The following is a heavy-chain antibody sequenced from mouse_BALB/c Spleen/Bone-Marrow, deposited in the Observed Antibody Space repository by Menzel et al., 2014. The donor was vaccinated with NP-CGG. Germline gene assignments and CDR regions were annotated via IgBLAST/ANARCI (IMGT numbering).Heavy chain of an antibody. D-gene: IGHD4-1*01. CDR3: ARDRTGSGFDY. J-gene: IGHJ2*01. CDR1: GFSLTSYG. V-gene: IGHV2-9*02. CDR2: IWAGGST. Sequence: VKLVESGPGLVAPSQSLSITCTVSGFSLTSYGVHWVRQPPGKGLEWLGVIWAGGSTNYNPALMSRLSISKDNSKSQVFLKMNSLQTDDTAMYYCARDRTGSGFDYWGQGTTLTVSS.